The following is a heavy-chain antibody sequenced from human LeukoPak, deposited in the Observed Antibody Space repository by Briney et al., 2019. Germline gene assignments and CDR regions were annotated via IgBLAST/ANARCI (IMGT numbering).Heavy chain of an antibody. V-gene: IGHV4-59*01. D-gene: IGHD4-17*01. CDR3: ARLGEYGDYFPFDY. CDR2: IYYSGST. Sequence: SETLSLTCTVSGGSISSYYWSWIRQPPGKGLEWIGYIYYSGSTNYNPSLKSRVTISVDTSKNQFSLKLSSVTAADTAVYYCARLGEYGDYFPFDYWGQGTLVTVSS. J-gene: IGHJ4*02. CDR1: GGSISSYY.